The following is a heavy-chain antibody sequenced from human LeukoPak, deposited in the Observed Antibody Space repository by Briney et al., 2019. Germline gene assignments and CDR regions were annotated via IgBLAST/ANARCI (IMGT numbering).Heavy chain of an antibody. CDR1: GGSISSGGYY. CDR3: AAYGSGILFH. Sequence: SETLSLTCTVSGGSISSGGYYWSWIRQHPGKGLEWIGYIYYSGSTYYNPSLKGRVTISVDTSKNQFSLKLSSVTAADTAVYYCAAYGSGILFHWGQGTLVTVSS. V-gene: IGHV4-31*03. J-gene: IGHJ4*02. CDR2: IYYSGST. D-gene: IGHD2-15*01.